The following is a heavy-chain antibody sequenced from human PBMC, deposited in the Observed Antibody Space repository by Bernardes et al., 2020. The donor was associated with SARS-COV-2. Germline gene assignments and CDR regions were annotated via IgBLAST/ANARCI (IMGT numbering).Heavy chain of an antibody. CDR2: INYSGST. Sequence: SETLSLTRAVYGGSLSGYYWNWIRQPPGKGLEWIGEINYSGSTNYNPSLKSRVTISVDTSKNQFSLKLSSVTAADTAVYYCARAGWGIWYFDLWGRGTLVTVSS. V-gene: IGHV4-34*01. D-gene: IGHD6-19*01. J-gene: IGHJ2*01. CDR3: ARAGWGIWYFDL. CDR1: GGSLSGYY.